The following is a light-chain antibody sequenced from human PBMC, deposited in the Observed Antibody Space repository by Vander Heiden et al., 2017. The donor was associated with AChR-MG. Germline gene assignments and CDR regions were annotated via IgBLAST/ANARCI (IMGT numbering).Light chain of an antibody. V-gene: IGLV2-14*01. Sequence: QSPLTQPASVSGSPGQSITISCPGTSSDVGGSNYVSWYQQHPGKTPKLMIYEVNNRPSGVSNRFSGSKSGNTASLTIAGLQAEDEAVYYCSSYTSTSTLEAVFGGGTKLTVL. CDR2: EVN. J-gene: IGLJ2*01. CDR3: SSYTSTSTLEAV. CDR1: SSDVGGSNY.